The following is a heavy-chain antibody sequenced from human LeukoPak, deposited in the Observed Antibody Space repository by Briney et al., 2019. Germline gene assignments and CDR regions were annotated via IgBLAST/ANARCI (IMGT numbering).Heavy chain of an antibody. J-gene: IGHJ6*02. Sequence: PSETLSLTCAVYGGSFSGYYWSWIRQPPGKGLEWIGEINHSGSTNYNPSLKSRVTISVDTSKNQSSLKLSSVTAADTAVYYCASTYSSSWYYDHYYGMDVWGQGATVTVSS. CDR1: GGSFSGYY. D-gene: IGHD6-13*01. V-gene: IGHV4-34*01. CDR3: ASTYSSSWYYDHYYGMDV. CDR2: INHSGST.